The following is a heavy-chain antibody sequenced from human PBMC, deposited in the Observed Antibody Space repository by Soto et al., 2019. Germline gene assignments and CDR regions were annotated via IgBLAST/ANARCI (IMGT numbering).Heavy chain of an antibody. J-gene: IGHJ5*02. CDR1: GGSISSYH. D-gene: IGHD3-9*01. CDR3: ARGPFKYYDILTGSNWFDP. Sequence: PSETLSLTCTVSGGSISSYHWSWIRQPPGKGLEWIGYIYYSGSTNYNPSLKSRVTISVDTSKNQFSLKLSSVTAADTAVYYCARGPFKYYDILTGSNWFDPWGQGTLVTVSS. CDR2: IYYSGST. V-gene: IGHV4-59*01.